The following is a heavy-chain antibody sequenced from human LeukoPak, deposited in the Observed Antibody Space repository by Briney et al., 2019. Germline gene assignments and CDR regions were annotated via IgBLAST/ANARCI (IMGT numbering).Heavy chain of an antibody. CDR3: ARTYGSSGLGYFDL. Sequence: SETLSLTCTVSGGSISSYYWSWLRQPPGKGLEWIGYIYYSGSTNYIPSLKSRLTISVDTSKNQFSLKLSSVTAADTAVYYCARTYGSSGLGYFDLWGRGTLVTVSS. D-gene: IGHD6-13*01. CDR1: GGSISSYY. J-gene: IGHJ2*01. V-gene: IGHV4-59*01. CDR2: IYYSGST.